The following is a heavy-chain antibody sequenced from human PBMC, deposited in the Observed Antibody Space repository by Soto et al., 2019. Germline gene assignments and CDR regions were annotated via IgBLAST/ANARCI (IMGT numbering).Heavy chain of an antibody. CDR3: ARRVAAAASPYYFDS. V-gene: IGHV3-74*01. CDR2: INSDGSST. J-gene: IGHJ4*02. D-gene: IGHD6-13*01. Sequence: PGGSLRLSCAASGFTFSSYWMHWVRQAPGKGLVWVSRINSDGSSTNYADSVKGRFTISRDNAKNTLFLQMNSLRAEDTAVYYCARRVAAAASPYYFDSWGLGTLVTVSS. CDR1: GFTFSSYW.